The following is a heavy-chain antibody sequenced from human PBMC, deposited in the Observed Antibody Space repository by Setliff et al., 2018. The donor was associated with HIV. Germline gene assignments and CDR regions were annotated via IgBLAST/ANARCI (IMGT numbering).Heavy chain of an antibody. D-gene: IGHD6-19*01. CDR1: VGSINSYY. Sequence: PSETLSLTCAVSVGSINSYYWSWIRQSPGSGLQWIGYIHYTGTTNYNPSLRSRLTISMDTTKSQFSLRLTSVTAADTAVYYCVRQSAAARVSSAWYVNGAFDVWGQGTMVTVSS. CDR3: VRQSAAARVSSAWYVNGAFDV. J-gene: IGHJ3*01. V-gene: IGHV4-59*08. CDR2: IHYTGTT.